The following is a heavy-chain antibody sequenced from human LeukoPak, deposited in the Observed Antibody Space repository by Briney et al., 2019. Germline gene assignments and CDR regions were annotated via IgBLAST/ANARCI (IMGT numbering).Heavy chain of an antibody. CDR1: GGSFSGYY. CDR3: ARGVIAARRVVSHLGWFDP. CDR2: INHSGST. D-gene: IGHD6-6*01. Sequence: SETLSLTCAVYGGSFSGYYWSWIRQPPGKGLEWIGEINHSGSTNYNLSLKSRVTISVDTSKNQFSLKLSSVTAADTAVYYCARGVIAARRVVSHLGWFDPWGQGTLVTVSP. J-gene: IGHJ5*02. V-gene: IGHV4-34*01.